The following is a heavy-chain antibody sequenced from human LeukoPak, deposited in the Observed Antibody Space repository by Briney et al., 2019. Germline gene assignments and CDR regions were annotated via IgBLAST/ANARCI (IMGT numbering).Heavy chain of an antibody. CDR2: FDPEDGET. CDR1: GYTLTELS. CDR3: ATGGYAHTPPAYVMDV. Sequence: GASVKVSCKVSGYTLTELSMHWVRQAPGKGLGWMGGFDPEDGETIYAQKFQGRVTMTEDTSTDTAYMELSSLRSEDTAVYYCATGGYAHTPPAYVMDVWAQATRVNV. V-gene: IGHV1-24*01. D-gene: IGHD3-16*01. J-gene: IGHJ6*02.